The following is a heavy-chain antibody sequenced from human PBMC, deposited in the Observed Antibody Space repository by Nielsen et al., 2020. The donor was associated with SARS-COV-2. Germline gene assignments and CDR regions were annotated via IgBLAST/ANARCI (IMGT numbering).Heavy chain of an antibody. V-gene: IGHV3-30*03. D-gene: IGHD6-13*01. J-gene: IGHJ6*02. CDR3: ASLYSTTWYLSSYGMDV. Sequence: GESLKISCAASGFTFSSYGMHWVRQAPGKRLEWVAVISYDGSNKYYADSVKGRFTISRDNSKNTLYLQMNSLRAEDTAVYYCASLYSTTWYLSSYGMDVWGQGTTVTVSS. CDR1: GFTFSSYG. CDR2: ISYDGSNK.